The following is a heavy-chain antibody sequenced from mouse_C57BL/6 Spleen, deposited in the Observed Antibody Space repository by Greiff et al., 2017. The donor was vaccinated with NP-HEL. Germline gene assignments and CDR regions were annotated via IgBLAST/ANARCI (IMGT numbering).Heavy chain of an antibody. CDR1: GFTFTSYW. J-gene: IGHJ2*01. D-gene: IGHD2-4*01. CDR2: IDPSDSET. Sequence: QVQLQQPGAELVRPGSSVKLSCTASGFTFTSYWMHWVKQRPIQGLEWIGNIDPSDSETHYTQKFKDKATLTVDKSSSTAYMQLSSLTSEDSAVYYCARSPYDYVPYYFDYWGKGTTLTVSS. V-gene: IGHV1-52*01. CDR3: ARSPYDYVPYYFDY.